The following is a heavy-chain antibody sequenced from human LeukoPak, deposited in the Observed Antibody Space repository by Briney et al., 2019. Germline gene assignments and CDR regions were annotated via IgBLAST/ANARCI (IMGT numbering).Heavy chain of an antibody. CDR2: IYTSGST. J-gene: IGHJ6*03. Sequence: PSETLSLTCTVSGGSISSYYWSWIRQPAGKGLEWIGRIYTSGSTNYNPPLKSRVTMSVDTSKNQFSLKLSSVTAADTAVYYCAAMTPDYHYYYMDVWGKGTTVTVSS. CDR3: AAMTPDYHYYYMDV. CDR1: GGSISSYY. D-gene: IGHD4-11*01. V-gene: IGHV4-4*07.